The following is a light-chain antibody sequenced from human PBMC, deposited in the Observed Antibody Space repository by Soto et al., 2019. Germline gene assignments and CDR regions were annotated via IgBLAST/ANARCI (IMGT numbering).Light chain of an antibody. V-gene: IGKV3-20*01. CDR2: AAS. CDR3: QQYGSSPGT. J-gene: IGKJ1*01. Sequence: EIVLTQSPGTLSLSPGERATLSCRASQSVSSSYLAWYQQKPGQAPRLLIYAASSRATGIPDRFSGSGSGTDFTGHIRRLEPEDFAVYSCQQYGSSPGTFGQGTKVEIK. CDR1: QSVSSSY.